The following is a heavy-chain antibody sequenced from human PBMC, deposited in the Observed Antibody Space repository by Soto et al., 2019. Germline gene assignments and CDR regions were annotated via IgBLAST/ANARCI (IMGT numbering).Heavy chain of an antibody. V-gene: IGHV3-30*18. Sequence: QVQLVESGGGVVQPGRSLRLSCAASGFTFSSYGMHWVRQAPGKGLEWVAVISYDGSNKYYADSVKGRFTITRDNSTNTPDQQKNNLRGADAAVDYCGDETEEDYYYYYMDVWGKGTTVTVSS. CDR3: GDETEEDYYYYYMDV. J-gene: IGHJ6*03. CDR1: GFTFSSYG. CDR2: ISYDGSNK.